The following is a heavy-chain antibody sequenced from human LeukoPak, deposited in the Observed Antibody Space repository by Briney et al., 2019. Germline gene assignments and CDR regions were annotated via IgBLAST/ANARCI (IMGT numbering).Heavy chain of an antibody. D-gene: IGHD6-6*01. J-gene: IGHJ4*02. CDR3: AREGSSSSIDY. Sequence: ASVKVSCKASGYTFTSYAFHWVRQAPGQRLEWLGWIHAGSGDTKHSQKFQDRLTITRDTSASTAYMELSSLRSEDTAVYYCAREGSSSSIDYWGQGTLVTVSS. CDR1: GYTFTSYA. V-gene: IGHV1-3*01. CDR2: IHAGSGDT.